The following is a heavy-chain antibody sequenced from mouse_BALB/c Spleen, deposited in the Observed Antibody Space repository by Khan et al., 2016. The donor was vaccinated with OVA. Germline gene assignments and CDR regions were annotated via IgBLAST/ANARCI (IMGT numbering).Heavy chain of an antibody. D-gene: IGHD1-3*01. CDR1: GYTFTSYR. CDR3: VRDGADYNNGGWFAY. Sequence: QVRLQQSGAELARPGASVKMSCKASGYTFTSYRMHWVKQRPGQGLEWIGSINPGSGYTNYNEKFKGKATLTADKSSNTAYMQLSSLTSDDAAVYYCVRDGADYNNGGWFAYWGLGTLVTVSA. CDR2: INPGSGYT. V-gene: IGHV1-4*01. J-gene: IGHJ3*01.